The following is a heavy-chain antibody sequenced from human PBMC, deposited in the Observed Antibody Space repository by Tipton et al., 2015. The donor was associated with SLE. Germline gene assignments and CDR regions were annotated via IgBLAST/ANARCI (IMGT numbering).Heavy chain of an antibody. J-gene: IGHJ4*02. CDR1: SYTFTSYG. CDR2: ISGYNGNT. CDR3: ARVRVDTAMGVFDF. V-gene: IGHV1-18*01. D-gene: IGHD5-18*01. Sequence: QLAQSGAEVKKPGASVKVSCKASSYTFTSYGISWVRQAPGQGLEWMGWISGYNGNTDYAQKLQGRVTMTTDTSTSTAYMELRSLRSDDTAIYYCARVRVDTAMGVFDFWGQGTLVTVSS.